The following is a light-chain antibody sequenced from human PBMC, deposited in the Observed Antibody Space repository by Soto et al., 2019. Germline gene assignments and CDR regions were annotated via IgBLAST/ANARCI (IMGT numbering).Light chain of an antibody. V-gene: IGKV3-11*01. Sequence: EIVLTQSPGTLSLSPGERATLSRWASQSVSNYLAWYQQKPGQAPRLPIYDASSRATGIPPRFSGSGSGTDFTLTISSLELEDFAVYYCQQRSRWPLTFGGGTKVEIK. CDR3: QQRSRWPLT. CDR1: QSVSNY. CDR2: DAS. J-gene: IGKJ4*01.